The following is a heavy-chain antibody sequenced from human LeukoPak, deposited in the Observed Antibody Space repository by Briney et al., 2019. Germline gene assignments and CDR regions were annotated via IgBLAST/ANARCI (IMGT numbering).Heavy chain of an antibody. CDR1: GFTFSSYG. CDR2: ISYDGSNK. V-gene: IGHV3-30*18. Sequence: GGSLRLSCAASGFTFSSYGMHWVRQAPGQGLEWVAVISYDGSNKYYADSVKGRFTISRDNSKNTLYLQMNSLRAEDTAVYYCAKDLGKASTVTTPGYFDLWGRGTLVTVSS. J-gene: IGHJ2*01. CDR3: AKDLGKASTVTTPGYFDL. D-gene: IGHD4-17*01.